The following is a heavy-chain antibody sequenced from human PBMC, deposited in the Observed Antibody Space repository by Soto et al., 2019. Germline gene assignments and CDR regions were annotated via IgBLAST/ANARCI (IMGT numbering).Heavy chain of an antibody. V-gene: IGHV1-18*01. CDR3: ARSLTTVTVWFDP. CDR2: ISAYNGNT. Sequence: RASVKVSCKASGYTFTSYGSSWVRQAPGQGLEWMGWISAYNGNTNYAQKLQGRVTMTTDTSTSTAYMELRSLRSDDTAVYYCARSLTTVTVWFDPWGQGTLVTVSS. CDR1: GYTFTSYG. J-gene: IGHJ5*02. D-gene: IGHD4-17*01.